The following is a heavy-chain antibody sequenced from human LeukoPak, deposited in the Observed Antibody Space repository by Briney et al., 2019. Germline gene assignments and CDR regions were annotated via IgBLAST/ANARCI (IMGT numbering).Heavy chain of an antibody. CDR2: ISNDGNNK. CDR1: GFTFSSYW. CDR3: ARDKDYYGSGSNFDY. Sequence: PGGSLRLSCAASGFTFSSYWMNWVRQAPGKGLEWVALISNDGNNKYYADSVKGRFTISRDNSKNTLYLQMNSLRAEDTAVYYCARDKDYYGSGSNFDYWGQGTLLTVSS. V-gene: IGHV3-30-3*01. J-gene: IGHJ4*02. D-gene: IGHD3-10*01.